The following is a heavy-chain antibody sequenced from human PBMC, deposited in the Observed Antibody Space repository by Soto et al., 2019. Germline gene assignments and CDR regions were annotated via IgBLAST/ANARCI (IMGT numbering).Heavy chain of an antibody. Sequence: QVQLVESGGGVVQPGRSLRLSCAASGFTFSSYAMHWVRQAPGKGLEWVAVISDDGSNKYYADSVKGRFTISRDNSKNTLYLQMNSLRAEDTAVYYCARDYSAGECSGGSCYSEFDYWGQGTLVTVSS. CDR3: ARDYSAGECSGGSCYSEFDY. D-gene: IGHD2-15*01. CDR1: GFTFSSYA. CDR2: ISDDGSNK. J-gene: IGHJ4*02. V-gene: IGHV3-30-3*01.